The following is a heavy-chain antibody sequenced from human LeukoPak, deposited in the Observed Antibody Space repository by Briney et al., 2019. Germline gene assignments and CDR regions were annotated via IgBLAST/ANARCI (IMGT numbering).Heavy chain of an antibody. Sequence: RASVKVSCKASGYTFTTDGISWVRQAPGQGLEWMGWISSYNGKTIFAQRLQGRVTMTTDTSTSTAYMELRSLGSDDTAVYYCARDRGRGIATSDYYFDYWGQGTLVTVSS. V-gene: IGHV1-18*01. J-gene: IGHJ4*02. CDR3: ARDRGRGIATSDYYFDY. CDR2: ISSYNGKT. CDR1: GYTFTTDG. D-gene: IGHD6-13*01.